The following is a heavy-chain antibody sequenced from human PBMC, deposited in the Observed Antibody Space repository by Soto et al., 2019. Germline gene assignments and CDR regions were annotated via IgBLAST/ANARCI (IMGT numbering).Heavy chain of an antibody. CDR2: ITPIFGTT. D-gene: IGHD4-4*01. CDR3: ARVITVTPVGYYGMDV. J-gene: IGHJ6*02. CDR1: GGTFSNYA. Sequence: QVQLVQSGAEVKKPGSSVKVSCKASGGTFSNYAISWVRQAPGQGLEWMGGITPIFGTTTYAQRLQGRVTITADESSTTAHMEVSSLRSEDTAVYYCARVITVTPVGYYGMDVWGQGTTVTVSS. V-gene: IGHV1-69*01.